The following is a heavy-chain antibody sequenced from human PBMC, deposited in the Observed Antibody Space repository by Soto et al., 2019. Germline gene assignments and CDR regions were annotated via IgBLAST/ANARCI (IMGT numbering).Heavy chain of an antibody. V-gene: IGHV4-59*01. J-gene: IGHJ6*02. D-gene: IGHD2-21*02. CDR1: GGSISSYY. CDR3: ARDLWGYCGTDCYPLDV. Sequence: SETLSLTCTVSGGSISSYYWSWIRRPPGKGLEWIGYIYYSGSTNYNPSLKSRVTISVDTSKNQFSLKLRSVTAADTAVYYCARDLWGYCGTDCYPLDVWGQGTTVTVSS. CDR2: IYYSGST.